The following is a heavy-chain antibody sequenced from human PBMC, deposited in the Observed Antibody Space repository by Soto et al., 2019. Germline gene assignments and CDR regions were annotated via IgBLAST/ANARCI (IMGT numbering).Heavy chain of an antibody. CDR2: VYYSGST. CDR1: GGSVGSSSYY. J-gene: IGHJ4*02. Sequence: SETLSLTCTVSGGSVGSSSYYWGWVRQPPWKGLEWIGSVYYSGSTYYNPSLESRVTISVDKSKNQFSLKLISLSAADTAVYYCGRLEGLATISYYFDYWGQGALVTVSS. CDR3: GRLEGLATISYYFDY. D-gene: IGHD3-3*01. V-gene: IGHV4-39*01.